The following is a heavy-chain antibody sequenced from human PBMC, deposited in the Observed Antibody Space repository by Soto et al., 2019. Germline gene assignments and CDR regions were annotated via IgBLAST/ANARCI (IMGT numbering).Heavy chain of an antibody. Sequence: SETLSLTCTVSGGSISSCGYYWSWIRQHPGKGLEWIGYIYYSGSTYYNPSLKSRVTISVDTSKNQFSLKLSSVTAADTAVYYCARNYGQDAFDSWGQGTMVTVSS. J-gene: IGHJ3*02. CDR1: GGSISSCGYY. CDR2: IYYSGST. V-gene: IGHV4-31*03. CDR3: ARNYGQDAFDS. D-gene: IGHD1-7*01.